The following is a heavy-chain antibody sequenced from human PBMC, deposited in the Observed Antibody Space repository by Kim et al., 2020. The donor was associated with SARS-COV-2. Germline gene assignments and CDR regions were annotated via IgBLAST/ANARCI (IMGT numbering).Heavy chain of an antibody. V-gene: IGHV1-3*01. CDR3: ARVWDYGDAFDI. Sequence: KYSQKFQGRVTITRDTSARTAYMELSSLRFEDTAVYYCARVWDYGDAFDIWGQGTLVTVSS. J-gene: IGHJ3*02. D-gene: IGHD4-17*01.